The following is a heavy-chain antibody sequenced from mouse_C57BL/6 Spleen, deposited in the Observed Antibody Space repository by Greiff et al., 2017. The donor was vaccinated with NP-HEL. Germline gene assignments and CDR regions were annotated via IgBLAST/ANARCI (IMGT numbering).Heavy chain of an antibody. CDR2: ISNLAYSI. D-gene: IGHD1-1*01. CDR3: ASLYYYGSSAWFAY. Sequence: EVQVVESGGGLVQPGGSLKLSCAASGFTFSDYGMAWVRQAPRKGPEWVAFISNLAYSIYYADTVTGRFTISRENAKNTLYLEMSSLRSEDTAMYYCASLYYYGSSAWFAYWGQGTLVTVSA. CDR1: GFTFSDYG. J-gene: IGHJ3*01. V-gene: IGHV5-15*01.